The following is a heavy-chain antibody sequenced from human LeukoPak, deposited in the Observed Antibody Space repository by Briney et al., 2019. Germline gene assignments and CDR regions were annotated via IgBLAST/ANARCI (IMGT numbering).Heavy chain of an antibody. J-gene: IGHJ4*02. CDR3: ARGVGASPNYFDY. D-gene: IGHD1-26*01. V-gene: IGHV4-59*01. CDR1: GGSISSYY. Sequence: SETLSLTCTVSGGSISSYYWSWIRQPPGKGLEWIEYIYYSGSTNYNPSLKSRVTISVDTSKNQFSLKLSSVTAADTAVYYCARGVGASPNYFDYWGQGTLVTVSS. CDR2: IYYSGST.